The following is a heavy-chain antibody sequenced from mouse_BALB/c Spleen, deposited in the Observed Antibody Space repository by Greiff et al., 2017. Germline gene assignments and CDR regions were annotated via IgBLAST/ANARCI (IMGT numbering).Heavy chain of an antibody. CDR1: GYSITSDYA. CDR3: ARNYYRYTWFAY. CDR2: ISYSGST. D-gene: IGHD2-14*01. J-gene: IGHJ3*01. Sequence: EVQRVESGPGLVKPSQSLSLTCTVTGYSITSDYAWNWIRQFPGNKLEWMGYISYSGSTSYNPSLKSRISITRDTSKNQFFLQLNSVTTEDTATYYCARNYYRYTWFAYWGQGTLVTVSA. V-gene: IGHV3-2*02.